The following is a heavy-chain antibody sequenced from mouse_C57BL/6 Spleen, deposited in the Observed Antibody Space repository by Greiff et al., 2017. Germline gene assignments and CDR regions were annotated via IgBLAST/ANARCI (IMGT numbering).Heavy chain of an antibody. CDR2: IYPGDGDT. V-gene: IGHV1-82*01. Sequence: QVQLKESGPELVKPGASVKISCKASGYAFSSSWMNWVKQRPGKGLEWIGRIYPGDGDTNYNGKFKGKATLTADKSSSTAYMQLSSLTSEDSAVYFCARSGGYYVFAYWGQGTLVTVSA. D-gene: IGHD2-3*01. CDR1: GYAFSSSW. CDR3: ARSGGYYVFAY. J-gene: IGHJ3*01.